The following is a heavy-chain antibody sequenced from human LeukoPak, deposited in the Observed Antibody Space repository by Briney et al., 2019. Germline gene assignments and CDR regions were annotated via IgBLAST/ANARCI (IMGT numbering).Heavy chain of an antibody. V-gene: IGHV3-74*01. Sequence: PWGSLRLSCAASRFTFSSYWLHWVRQVPGKGLVWVSRINSDGSSTSFADSVKGRFTIYRDNAKNTLYLQMNSLRAEDTAVYFCARGGAVSGPGLVYWGQGTLVTVSS. CDR1: RFTFSSYW. J-gene: IGHJ4*02. D-gene: IGHD6-19*01. CDR3: ARGGAVSGPGLVY. CDR2: INSDGSST.